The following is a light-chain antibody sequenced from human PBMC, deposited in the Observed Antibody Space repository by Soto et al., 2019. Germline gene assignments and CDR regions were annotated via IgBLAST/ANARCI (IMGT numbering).Light chain of an antibody. J-gene: IGKJ1*01. CDR2: AAS. Sequence: DIQMTQSPSTLSASVGDNITITCRASQSLSSYLAWYQQKPGKAPNLLIYAASTLKSGFPSRFSGTGSGTDFTLTISRLQPEDFATYYCQQTYNPPRTFGQGTKVDIK. V-gene: IGKV1-39*01. CDR3: QQTYNPPRT. CDR1: QSLSSY.